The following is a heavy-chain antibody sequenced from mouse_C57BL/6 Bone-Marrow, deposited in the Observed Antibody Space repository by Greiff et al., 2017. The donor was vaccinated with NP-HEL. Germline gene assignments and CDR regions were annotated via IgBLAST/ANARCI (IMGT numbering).Heavy chain of an antibody. J-gene: IGHJ4*01. CDR1: GFTFSDYG. Sequence: EVKVVESGGGLVKPGGSLKLSCAASGFTFSDYGMHWVRQAPEKGLEWVAYISSGSSTNYYADTVKGRFTISRDNAKNTLFLQMTSLRSEDTAMYYCARRYGGLYYYAMDYWGQGTSVTVSS. CDR3: ARRYGGLYYYAMDY. CDR2: ISSGSSTN. V-gene: IGHV5-17*01. D-gene: IGHD1-1*02.